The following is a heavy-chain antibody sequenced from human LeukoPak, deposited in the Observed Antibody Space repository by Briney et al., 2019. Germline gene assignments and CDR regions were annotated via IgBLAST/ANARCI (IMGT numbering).Heavy chain of an antibody. D-gene: IGHD6-6*01. J-gene: IGHJ6*03. CDR2: IYPGDSDT. Sequence: GESLKISCKGSGYSFTTHWIAWVRQMPGKGLEWMGMIYPGDSDTRKSPSFQGQVTISADKSISTAYLQWSSLKASDSAMYYCARSSGPPNYQMDVWGKGTTVAVSS. CDR1: GYSFTTHW. CDR3: ARSSGPPNYQMDV. V-gene: IGHV5-51*01.